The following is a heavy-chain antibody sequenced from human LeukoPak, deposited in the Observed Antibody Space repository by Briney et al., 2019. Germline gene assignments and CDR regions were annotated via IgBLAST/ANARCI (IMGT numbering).Heavy chain of an antibody. D-gene: IGHD3-22*01. Sequence: SVKVSCKASGGTFISYAISWVRQAPGQGLEWMGGIIPIFGTANYAQKFQGRVAITADESTSTAYMELSSLRSEDTAVYYCARVKDYYDSSGYYVGYYYGMDVWGQGTTVTVSS. CDR3: ARVKDYYDSSGYYVGYYYGMDV. CDR2: IIPIFGTA. CDR1: GGTFISYA. V-gene: IGHV1-69*13. J-gene: IGHJ6*02.